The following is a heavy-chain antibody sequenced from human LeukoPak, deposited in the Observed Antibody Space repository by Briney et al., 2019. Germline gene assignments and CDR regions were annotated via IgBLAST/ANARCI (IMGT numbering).Heavy chain of an antibody. CDR3: ARVTGYSSGWLDY. J-gene: IGHJ4*02. CDR2: IIPIFGTA. Sequence: ASVKVSCKASGGTFSSYAISCVRQAPGQGLEWMGGIIPIFGTANYAQKFQGRVTITADESTSTAYMELSSLRSEDTAVYYCARVTGYSSGWLDYWGQGTLVTVSS. D-gene: IGHD6-19*01. CDR1: GGTFSSYA. V-gene: IGHV1-69*13.